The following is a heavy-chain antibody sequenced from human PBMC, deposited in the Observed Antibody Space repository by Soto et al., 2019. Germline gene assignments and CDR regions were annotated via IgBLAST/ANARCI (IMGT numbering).Heavy chain of an antibody. J-gene: IGHJ3*02. CDR1: GGSISSSSYY. CDR2: IYYSGST. Sequence: QLQLQESGPGLVKPSETLSLTCTVSGGSISSSSYYWGWIRQPPGKGLEWIGSIYYSGSTYYNPSLKSRVTISVDTSKNQFSLKLRSVTAADTAVYYCARPPDYYGSGSPDAFDIWGQGTMVTVSS. D-gene: IGHD3-10*01. V-gene: IGHV4-39*01. CDR3: ARPPDYYGSGSPDAFDI.